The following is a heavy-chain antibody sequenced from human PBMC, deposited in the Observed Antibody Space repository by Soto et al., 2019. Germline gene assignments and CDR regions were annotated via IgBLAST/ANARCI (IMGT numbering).Heavy chain of an antibody. J-gene: IGHJ6*02. Sequence: GGSLRLSCAASGFTFSSYSMNWIRQAPGKGLEWVSYISSSGSTIYYADSVKGRFTISRDNAKNSLYLQMNSLRAEDTAVYYCARGIYSNYPTYGMDVWGQGTTVTVSS. D-gene: IGHD4-4*01. CDR1: GFTFSSYS. CDR3: ARGIYSNYPTYGMDV. CDR2: ISSSGSTI. V-gene: IGHV3-48*04.